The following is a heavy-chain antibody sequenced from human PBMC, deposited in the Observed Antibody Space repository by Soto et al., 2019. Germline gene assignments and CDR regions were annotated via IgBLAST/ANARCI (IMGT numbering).Heavy chain of an antibody. J-gene: IGHJ6*02. CDR2: IYYSGST. CDR1: GDSIRSYY. V-gene: IGHV4-59*01. D-gene: IGHD5-12*01. CDR3: ARAYGGFDNGLDV. Sequence: SETLSLTCTVSGDSIRSYYWTWIRQPPGKGLELIGYIYYSGSTRYNPSLKSRVTISVDMSKSQFSLKLSSVIAADTAVYYCARAYGGFDNGLDVWGQGTAVTVSS.